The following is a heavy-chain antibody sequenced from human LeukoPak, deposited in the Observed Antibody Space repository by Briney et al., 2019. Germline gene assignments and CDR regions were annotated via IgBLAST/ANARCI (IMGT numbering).Heavy chain of an antibody. V-gene: IGHV4-39*01. D-gene: IGHD3-3*01. CDR1: GGSISTSAYY. CDR3: ARVYYSKDFWSGYYSTSHFDY. J-gene: IGHJ4*02. Sequence: PSETLSLTCIVSGGSISTSAYYWGWIRQPPGEGLQWIGSIYYSGNTYYNSSLKSRVTISVDTSTSQFSLRLSSVTAADTAVYYCARVYYSKDFWSGYYSTSHFDYWGQGTLVTVSS. CDR2: IYYSGNT.